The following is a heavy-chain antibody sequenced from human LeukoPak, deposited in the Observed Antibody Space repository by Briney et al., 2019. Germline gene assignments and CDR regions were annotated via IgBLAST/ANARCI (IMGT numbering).Heavy chain of an antibody. CDR3: ARGSHTIDDPPDY. CDR2: IIPIFGTA. V-gene: IGHV1-69*13. Sequence: SVKVSCKASGYTFTSYGISWVRQAPGQGLEWMGGIIPIFGTANYAQKFQGRVTITADESTSTAYMELSSLRSEDTAVYYCARGSHTIDDPPDYWGQGTLVTVSS. CDR1: GYTFTSYG. D-gene: IGHD3-3*01. J-gene: IGHJ4*02.